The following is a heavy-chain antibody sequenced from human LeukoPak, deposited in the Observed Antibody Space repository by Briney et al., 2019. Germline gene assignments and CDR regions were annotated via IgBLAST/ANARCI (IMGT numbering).Heavy chain of an antibody. CDR3: ARYYDRSGYWSTPHFDY. D-gene: IGHD3-22*01. CDR2: IHYSGST. CDR1: GDSINSYY. J-gene: IGHJ4*02. Sequence: SETLSLTCTVSGDSINSYYWSWIRQPPGKGLEWIGYIHYSGSTNYNPSLKSRVTISVDTSKNQFSLRLTSVTAADTAVYYCARYYDRSGYWSTPHFDYWGQGTLVTVSS. V-gene: IGHV4-59*01.